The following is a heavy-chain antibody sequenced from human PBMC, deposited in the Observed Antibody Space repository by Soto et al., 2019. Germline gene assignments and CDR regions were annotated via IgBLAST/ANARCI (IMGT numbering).Heavy chain of an antibody. J-gene: IGHJ4*02. CDR2: INHSGST. D-gene: IGHD2-2*01. CDR1: GGSFSGYY. Sequence: QVQLQQWGAGLLKPSETLSLTCAVYGGSFSGYYWSWIRQPPGKGLEWIGEINHSGSTNYNPSLKSRVTIPVDTSKTQFSLKLSSVPAADTAVYYCATLKGRYCSSTSCSKYYFDSWGPGTLVTVSS. CDR3: ATLKGRYCSSTSCSKYYFDS. V-gene: IGHV4-34*01.